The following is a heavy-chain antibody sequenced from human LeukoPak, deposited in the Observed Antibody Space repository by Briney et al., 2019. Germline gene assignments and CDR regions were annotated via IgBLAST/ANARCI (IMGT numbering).Heavy chain of an antibody. V-gene: IGHV4-59*08. D-gene: IGHD2-15*01. CDR2: IYYSGST. CDR3: ARVGYGMGMDV. CDR1: GGSISSYY. J-gene: IGHJ6*03. Sequence: SETLSLTCTVSGGSISSYYWSWIRQPPGKGLEWIGYIYYSGSTNYNPSLKSRVTISVDTSKNQFSLKLSSVTAADTAVYCCARVGYGMGMDVWGKGTTVTVSS.